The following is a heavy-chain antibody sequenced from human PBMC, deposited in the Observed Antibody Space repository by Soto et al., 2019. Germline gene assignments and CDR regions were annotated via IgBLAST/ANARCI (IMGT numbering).Heavy chain of an antibody. CDR2: IYYSGST. J-gene: IGHJ6*02. CDR3: ARAGRDYGDYYYYYYGMDV. CDR1: GGSISSSSYY. V-gene: IGHV4-39*01. Sequence: SETLSLTCTVSGGSISSSSYYWGWIRQPPGKGLEWIGSIYYSGSTYYNPSLKSRVTISVDTSKNQFSLKLSSVTAADTAVYYCARAGRDYGDYYYYYYGMDVWGQGTTVTVS. D-gene: IGHD4-17*01.